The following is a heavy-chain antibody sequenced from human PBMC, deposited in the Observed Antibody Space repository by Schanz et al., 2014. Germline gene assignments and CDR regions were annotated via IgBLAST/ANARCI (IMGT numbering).Heavy chain of an antibody. CDR3: ARDPGGTKTHGL. Sequence: VLLVESGGGLVQPGGSLRLSCAASGFTFSNYGMHWVRQAPGKGLEWVAVVCYDGSKKYYADSVKGRFTTSRDNSKNTVYLQMNSLRAEDTAVYYCARDPGGTKTHGLWGQGTLVTVSS. CDR1: GFTFSNYG. V-gene: IGHV3-33*08. D-gene: IGHD2-15*01. CDR2: VCYDGSKK. J-gene: IGHJ4*02.